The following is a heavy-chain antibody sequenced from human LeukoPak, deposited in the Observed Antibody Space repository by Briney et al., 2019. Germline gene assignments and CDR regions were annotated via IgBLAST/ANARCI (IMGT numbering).Heavy chain of an antibody. Sequence: GGSLRLSCAASGFTFSSYGMHWVRQAPGKGLEWVAVISYDGSNKDYADSVEGRSTISRDNSKNTLYLQMNSLRAEDTAAYYCARVSTVTTLGAFDIWGQGTMVTVSS. J-gene: IGHJ3*02. V-gene: IGHV3-30*19. D-gene: IGHD4-17*01. CDR1: GFTFSSYG. CDR3: ARVSTVTTLGAFDI. CDR2: ISYDGSNK.